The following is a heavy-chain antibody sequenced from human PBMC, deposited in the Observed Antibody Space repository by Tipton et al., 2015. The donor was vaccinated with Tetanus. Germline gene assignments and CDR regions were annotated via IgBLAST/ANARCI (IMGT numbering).Heavy chain of an antibody. CDR2: IYSGGST. V-gene: IGHV3-53*01. CDR1: GFTVSSNY. D-gene: IGHD6-13*01. Sequence: VQLVQSGGGLIQPGGSLRLSCAASGFTVSSNYMSWVRQAPGKGLEWVSVIYSGGSTYYADSVKGRFTISRDNSKNTLYLQMNSLRAEDTAVYYCARARATLGSSWPLFDYWGQGTLVTVSS. CDR3: ARARATLGSSWPLFDY. J-gene: IGHJ4*02.